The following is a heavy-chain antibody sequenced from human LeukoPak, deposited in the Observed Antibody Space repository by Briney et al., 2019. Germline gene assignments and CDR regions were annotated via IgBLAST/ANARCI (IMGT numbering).Heavy chain of an antibody. CDR2: ISYDGSNK. CDR3: AKFPIGYCSSTTCSGYFDC. CDR1: GFTFSSYA. J-gene: IGHJ4*02. D-gene: IGHD2-2*01. V-gene: IGHV3-30-3*02. Sequence: GGSLRLSCAASGFTFSSYAMHWVRQAPGKGLEWVAVISYDGSNKYYADSVKGRFTISRDTSKNTLFLQMNSPRAEDTAVYYCAKFPIGYCSSTTCSGYFDCWGQGTLVTVSS.